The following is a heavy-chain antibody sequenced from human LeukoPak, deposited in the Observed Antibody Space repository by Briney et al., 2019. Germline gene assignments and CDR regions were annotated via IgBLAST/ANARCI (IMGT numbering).Heavy chain of an antibody. CDR2: INHSGST. CDR3: ARRVGGYQLLYYYYGMDV. CDR1: GGSFSGYY. Sequence: ETLSLTCAVYGGSFSGYYWSWIRRPPGKGLEWIGEINHSGSTNYNPSLKSRVTISVDTSKNQFSLKLSSVTAADTAVYYCARRVGGYQLLYYYYGMDVWGQGTTVTVSS. J-gene: IGHJ6*02. D-gene: IGHD2-2*01. V-gene: IGHV4-34*01.